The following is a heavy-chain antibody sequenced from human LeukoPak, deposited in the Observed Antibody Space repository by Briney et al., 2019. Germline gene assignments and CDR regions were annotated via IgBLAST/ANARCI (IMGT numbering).Heavy chain of an antibody. J-gene: IGHJ6*02. CDR2: INHSGST. CDR1: GFTFSSYS. D-gene: IGHD5-12*01. V-gene: IGHV4-34*01. Sequence: GSLRLSCAASGFTFSSYSMNWVRQPPGKGLEWIGEINHSGSTNYNPSLKSRVTISVDTSKNQFSLKLSSVTAADTAVYYCARDRGYSGYDHGMDVWGQGTTVTVSS. CDR3: ARDRGYSGYDHGMDV.